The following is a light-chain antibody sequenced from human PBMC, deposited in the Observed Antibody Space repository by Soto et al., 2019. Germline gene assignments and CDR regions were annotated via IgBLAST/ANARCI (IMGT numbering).Light chain of an antibody. Sequence: LTPSGSESVSPGQSGTSSCTRTSSDIGGYNSVSWYQQHPGKAPKVMIYDVTKRPSGVPDRFSGSKSGNTASLTVSALQAEDEADYYCSSYTDTKSLVFGTGTKVTVL. V-gene: IGLV2-8*01. CDR1: SSDIGGYNS. CDR3: SSYTDTKSLV. J-gene: IGLJ1*01. CDR2: DVT.